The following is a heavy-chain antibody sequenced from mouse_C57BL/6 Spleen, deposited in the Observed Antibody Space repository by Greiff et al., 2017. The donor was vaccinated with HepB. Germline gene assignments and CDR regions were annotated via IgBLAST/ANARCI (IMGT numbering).Heavy chain of an antibody. CDR3: AREENPQDYYGSSYNAMDY. D-gene: IGHD1-1*01. CDR1: GYSITSGYY. J-gene: IGHJ4*01. Sequence: EVQLQQSGPGLVKPSQSLSLTCSVPGYSITSGYYWNWIRQFPGNKLEWLGYISYDGSNNYNPSLKNRISITRDTSKNQFFLKLNSVTTEDTATYYCAREENPQDYYGSSYNAMDYWGQGTSVTVSS. CDR2: ISYDGSN. V-gene: IGHV3-6*01.